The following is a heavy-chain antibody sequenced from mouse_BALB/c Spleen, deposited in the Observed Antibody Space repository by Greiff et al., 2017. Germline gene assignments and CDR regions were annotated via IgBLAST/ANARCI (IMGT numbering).Heavy chain of an antibody. V-gene: IGHV14-4*02. CDR2: IDPENGDT. CDR1: GFNIKDYY. CDR3: NAEYGNRAWFAY. D-gene: IGHD2-10*02. J-gene: IGHJ3*01. Sequence: VQLKESGAELVRSGASVKLSCTASGFNIKDYYMHWVKQRPEQGLEWIGWIDPENGDTEYAPKFQGKATMTADTSSNTAYLQLSSLTSEDTAVYYCNAEYGNRAWFAYWGQGTLVTVSA.